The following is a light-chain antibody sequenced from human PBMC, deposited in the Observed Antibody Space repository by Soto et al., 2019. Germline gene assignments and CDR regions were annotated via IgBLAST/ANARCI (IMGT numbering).Light chain of an antibody. V-gene: IGKV3-15*01. CDR2: GAS. CDR1: QSLSSN. J-gene: IGKJ1*01. Sequence: EIVMTQSPSTLSVSPGERATLSCRASQSLSSNLAWYQQKPGQAPRLLIYGASTRATGIPARFSGSGSGTDFILTISSLQSDDFATYYCQQYNSYSEAFGQGTKVDFK. CDR3: QQYNSYSEA.